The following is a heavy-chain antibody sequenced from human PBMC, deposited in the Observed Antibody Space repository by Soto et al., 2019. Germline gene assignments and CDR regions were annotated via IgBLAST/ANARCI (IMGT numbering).Heavy chain of an antibody. CDR1: GDTFNINS. Sequence: QVHLVQSGTEVKKPGSSVNVSCKASGDTFNINSFIWVRQAPGQGLEWMGRTTPTTSAPNYAQKFQGRLXXXXXXXXXXXXXXXXXXXXXXXXXXXXXXXXXAAGVNLEYWGQGTLVFVSS. CDR2: TTPTTSAP. CDR3: XXXXXAAGVNLEY. D-gene: IGHD6-13*01. J-gene: IGHJ4*02. V-gene: IGHV1-69*08.